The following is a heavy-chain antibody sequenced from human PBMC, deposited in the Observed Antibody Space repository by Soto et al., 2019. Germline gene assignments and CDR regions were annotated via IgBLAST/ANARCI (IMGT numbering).Heavy chain of an antibody. CDR1: GFPFITYE. D-gene: IGHD6-25*01. Sequence: GASGKVSRKGSGFPFITYEFSWGRQAAGLGLEWMGWMNPNNGNAGFAQKFRGRINMTRNTSISTAYLELSSLRSDDSAVYFCARRKERSGPYYLDLWGQGTQVTVSS. J-gene: IGHJ4*02. V-gene: IGHV1-8*01. CDR2: MNPNNGNA. CDR3: ARRKERSGPYYLDL.